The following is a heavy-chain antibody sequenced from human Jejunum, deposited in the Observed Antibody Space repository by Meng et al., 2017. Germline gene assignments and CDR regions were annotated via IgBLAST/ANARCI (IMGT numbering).Heavy chain of an antibody. D-gene: IGHD1-26*01. CDR3: AGERWEKSYAW. CDR2: INMDSSRT. CDR1: GFTFNNYW. Sequence: VRPVGSGGGLVPPGGSLRLSCAASGFTFNNYWMHWVRQAPGKGLVWVSRINMDSSRTVYAESVKGRFTISRDNAKNMVYLQMNGLRAEDTAVYYCAGERWEKSYAWWGQGTLVTVSS. J-gene: IGHJ4*02. V-gene: IGHV3-74*01.